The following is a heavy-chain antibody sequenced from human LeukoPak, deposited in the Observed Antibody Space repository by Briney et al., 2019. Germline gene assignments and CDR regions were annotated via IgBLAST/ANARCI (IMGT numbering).Heavy chain of an antibody. D-gene: IGHD2-8*01. V-gene: IGHV4-34*01. CDR2: INHSGST. CDR3: ARGLRSLMVYVGDDY. CDR1: GGSFSGYY. Sequence: PSETLSLTCAVYGGSFSGYYWSWIRQPPGKGLEWIGEINHSGSTNYNPSLKSRVTISVDTSKKQFSLKLSSVTAADTAVYYCARGLRSLMVYVGDDYWGQGTLVTVSS. J-gene: IGHJ4*02.